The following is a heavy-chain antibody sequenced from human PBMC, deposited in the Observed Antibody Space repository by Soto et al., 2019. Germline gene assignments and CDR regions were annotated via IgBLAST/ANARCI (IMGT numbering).Heavy chain of an antibody. J-gene: IGHJ6*02. CDR1: GYTFSTYA. CDR2: INGGTGQT. CDR3: ARAESPAAIAYYYYGMDV. V-gene: IGHV1-3*01. D-gene: IGHD2-2*02. Sequence: GSSVKVSCKASGYTFSTYAMHWVRQAPGHSLEWMGWINGGTGQTKSFQRFQDRVTITRDASASTAYMELNSLRSEDTAVYYCARAESPAAIAYYYYGMDVWGQATTVSVSS.